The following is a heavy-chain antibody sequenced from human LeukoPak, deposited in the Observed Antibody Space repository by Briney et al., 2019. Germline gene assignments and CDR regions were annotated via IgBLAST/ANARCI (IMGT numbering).Heavy chain of an antibody. Sequence: ASVKVSCKASGGTFSSYAISWVRQAPGQGLEWMGGIIPIFGTANYAQKFQGRVTITTDESTSTAYMELSSLRSEDTAVYYCARDRYYYDSSGYPFDYWGQGTLVTVSS. CDR2: IIPIFGTA. CDR3: ARDRYYYDSSGYPFDY. J-gene: IGHJ4*02. V-gene: IGHV1-69*05. CDR1: GGTFSSYA. D-gene: IGHD3-22*01.